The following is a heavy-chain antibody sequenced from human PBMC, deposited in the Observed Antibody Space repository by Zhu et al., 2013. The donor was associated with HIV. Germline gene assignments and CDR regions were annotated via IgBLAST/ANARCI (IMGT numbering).Heavy chain of an antibody. CDR2: IIPIFGTA. V-gene: IGHV1-69*06. Sequence: QVQLVQSGAEVKKPGSSVKVSCKASGGTFSSYAISWVRQAPGQGLEWMGGIIPIFGTANYAQKFQGRVTITADKSTSTAYMELSSLRSEDTAVYYCARQYSYGYFTGPYFDYWGQGTLVTVSS. CDR1: GGTFSSYA. CDR3: ARQYSYGYFTGPYFDY. D-gene: IGHD5-18*01. J-gene: IGHJ4*02.